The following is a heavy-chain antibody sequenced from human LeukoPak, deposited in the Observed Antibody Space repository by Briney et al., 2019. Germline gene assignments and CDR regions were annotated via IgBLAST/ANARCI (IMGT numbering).Heavy chain of an antibody. CDR2: IYHSGST. D-gene: IGHD5-24*01. V-gene: IGHV4-30-2*01. J-gene: IGHJ2*01. CDR1: GGSISSGDYY. CDR3: ARGVATIRWYFDL. Sequence: SETLSLTCTVSGGSISSGDYYWSWIRQPPGKGLEWIGYIYHSGSTYYNPSLKSRVTISVDRSKNQFSLKLSSVTAADTAVYYCARGVATIRWYFDLWGRGTLVTVSS.